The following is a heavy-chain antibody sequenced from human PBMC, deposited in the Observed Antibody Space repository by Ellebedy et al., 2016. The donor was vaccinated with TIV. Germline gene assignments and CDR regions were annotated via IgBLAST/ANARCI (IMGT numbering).Heavy chain of an antibody. Sequence: GESLKISCAASGFPFSSHAMHCVRQAPDQGREWVTSLSYDGSRRYYADSVKGRFTISRDNSKNTLFLQISSLRAEDTAVYLCARHSTDFAFDSWGQGTLVTVSS. V-gene: IGHV3-30-3*01. CDR1: GFPFSSHA. J-gene: IGHJ4*02. D-gene: IGHD3/OR15-3a*01. CDR2: LSYDGSRR. CDR3: ARHSTDFAFDS.